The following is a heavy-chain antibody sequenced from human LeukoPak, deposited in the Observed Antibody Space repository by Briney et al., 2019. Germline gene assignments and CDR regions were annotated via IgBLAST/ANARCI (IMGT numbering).Heavy chain of an antibody. Sequence: SETLSLTCTVSGGSISSYYWSWIRQPPGKGLEWIGYIYYSGSTNYNPSLKSRVTISVDTSKNQFSLKLSSVTAADTAVYYCARLTRITMVRGVRGPMDVWGKGTTVTISS. J-gene: IGHJ6*03. CDR1: GGSISSYY. CDR3: ARLTRITMVRGVRGPMDV. D-gene: IGHD3-10*01. CDR2: IYYSGST. V-gene: IGHV4-59*12.